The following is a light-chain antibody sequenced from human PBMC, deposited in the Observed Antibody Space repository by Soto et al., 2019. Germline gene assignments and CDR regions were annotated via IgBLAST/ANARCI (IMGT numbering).Light chain of an antibody. V-gene: IGKV1-5*03. J-gene: IGKJ1*01. CDR2: KAS. CDR3: QHYNNYWT. Sequence: DIQMTQSPSTLSASVGDRVTITCRASQSISSWLAWYQQKPGKAPKLLIYKASSLESGVPSRFSGSGSGTEFPITISSLQPDDFATYYCQHYNNYWTFGQGTKVEIK. CDR1: QSISSW.